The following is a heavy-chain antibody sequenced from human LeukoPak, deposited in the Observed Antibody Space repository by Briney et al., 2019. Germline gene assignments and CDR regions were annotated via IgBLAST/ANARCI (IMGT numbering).Heavy chain of an antibody. J-gene: IGHJ4*02. D-gene: IGHD1-26*01. Sequence: SETLSLTCTASGDSISGYYWSWIRQPPGKGLEWIGNIYHSGSTNYSPSLKSRVTISVDTSKNQFSLKLSSVTAADTAVYYCARGAAELDYWGQGTLVTVSS. CDR1: GDSISGYY. V-gene: IGHV4-59*01. CDR3: ARGAAELDY. CDR2: IYHSGST.